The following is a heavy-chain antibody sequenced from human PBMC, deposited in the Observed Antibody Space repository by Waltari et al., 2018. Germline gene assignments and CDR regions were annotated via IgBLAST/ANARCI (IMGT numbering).Heavy chain of an antibody. CDR3: AKDQSATTPRRWDY. CDR2: ISDSGGDI. J-gene: IGHJ4*02. D-gene: IGHD1-1*01. Sequence: EVQLLESGGGLVQPGWSLRLSCEPSGFTFSTLAMRWVRQVPGKGPEWVSSISDSGGDIYDADSVKGRFTISRDNSKDTVDLQMNSLRVEDTAVYYCAKDQSATTPRRWDYWGQGTVVSVSS. V-gene: IGHV3-23*01. CDR1: GFTFSTLA.